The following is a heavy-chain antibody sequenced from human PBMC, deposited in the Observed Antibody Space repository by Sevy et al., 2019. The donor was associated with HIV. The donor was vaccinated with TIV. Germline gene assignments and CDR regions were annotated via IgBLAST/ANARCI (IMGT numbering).Heavy chain of an antibody. CDR3: ARRSLRLGYCSRTSCYSSMGV. D-gene: IGHD2-2*02. Sequence: ASVKVSCKTSGGTFSSDAFTWVRQAPGQGLEWMGGIIPLFDTVDYVQKFQGRVTITTDESRSTAYMELRSLRSEDTAVYFCARRSLRLGYCSRTSCYSSMGVWGQGTTVTVSS. CDR2: IIPLFDTV. V-gene: IGHV1-69*05. CDR1: GGTFSSDA. J-gene: IGHJ6*02.